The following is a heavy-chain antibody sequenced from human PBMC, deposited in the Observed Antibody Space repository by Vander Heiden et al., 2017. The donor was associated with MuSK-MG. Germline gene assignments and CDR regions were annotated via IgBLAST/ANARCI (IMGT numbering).Heavy chain of an antibody. J-gene: IGHJ4*02. CDR3: ARTSPGYASSWGY. V-gene: IGHV4-39*07. CDR1: GDSISSSSYY. CDR2: IYASGNT. D-gene: IGHD6-13*01. Sequence: QLQLQESGPGLVKPSETLSLTCTVSGDSISSSSYYWGWIRRPPGKGLEWIGSIYASGNTYHTPSLKSRVTISVDTSKNQFSLKLRSLTAADTAMYYCARTSPGYASSWGYWGQGTLVTVS.